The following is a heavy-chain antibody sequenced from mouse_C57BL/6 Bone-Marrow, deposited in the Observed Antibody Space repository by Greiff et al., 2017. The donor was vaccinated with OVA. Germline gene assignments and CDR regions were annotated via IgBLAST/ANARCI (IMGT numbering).Heavy chain of an antibody. D-gene: IGHD1-1*01. V-gene: IGHV1-82*01. CDR2: IYPGDGDT. CDR3: AKGYYYGSSYHEYFDV. J-gene: IGHJ1*03. Sequence: QVQLQQSGPELVKPGASVKISCKASGYAFSSSWMNWVKQRPGKGLEWIGRIYPGDGDTNYNGKFKGKATLTADKSSSTAYMQLSSLTSEDSAVYFCAKGYYYGSSYHEYFDVWGTGTTVTVSS. CDR1: GYAFSSSW.